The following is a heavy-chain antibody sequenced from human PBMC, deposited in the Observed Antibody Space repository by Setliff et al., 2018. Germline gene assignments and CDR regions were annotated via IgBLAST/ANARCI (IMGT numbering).Heavy chain of an antibody. CDR2: ITPIFETA. Sequence: SVKVSCKASGGTFSGYAFSWVRQAPGQGLEWMGGITPIFETAHYAEKFRDRVTITADKSTTTIHMELSSLISEDTAVYFCARDSVTLAQLERRGGWHYYGMGVWGQGTTVPSP. V-gene: IGHV1-69*06. CDR3: ARDSVTLAQLERRGGWHYYGMGV. CDR1: GGTFSGYA. J-gene: IGHJ6*02. D-gene: IGHD1-1*01.